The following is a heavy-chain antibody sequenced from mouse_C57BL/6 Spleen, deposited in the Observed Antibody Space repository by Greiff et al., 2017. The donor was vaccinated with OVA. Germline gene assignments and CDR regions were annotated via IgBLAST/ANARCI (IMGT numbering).Heavy chain of an antibody. CDR1: GYTFTSYW. CDR3: ARWDSNSYYFDY. Sequence: VQLQQSGAELAKPGASVKLSCKASGYTFTSYWMHWVKQRPGQGLEWIGYINPSSGYTKYNQKFKDKATLTADKSSSTASMQLSSLTYDDSAVYYCARWDSNSYYFDYWGQGTTLTVSS. V-gene: IGHV1-7*01. J-gene: IGHJ2*01. D-gene: IGHD2-5*01. CDR2: INPSSGYT.